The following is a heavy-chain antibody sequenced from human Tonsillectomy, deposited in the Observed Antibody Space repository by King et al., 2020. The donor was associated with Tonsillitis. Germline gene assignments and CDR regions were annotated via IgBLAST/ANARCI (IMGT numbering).Heavy chain of an antibody. Sequence: VQLVESGGGVVQPGRSLRLSCAASRFTFSSYAMHWVRQAPGKGLEWVAVISYDGSNKYYADPVKGRFSISRDNSKNTLYLQMNSLRHEDTAVYYCARDVPPSGTTVVNLYYYGMDVWGQGTTLTVSS. CDR1: RFTFSSYA. CDR2: ISYDGSNK. J-gene: IGHJ6*02. D-gene: IGHD4-23*01. V-gene: IGHV3-30*04. CDR3: ARDVPPSGTTVVNLYYYGMDV.